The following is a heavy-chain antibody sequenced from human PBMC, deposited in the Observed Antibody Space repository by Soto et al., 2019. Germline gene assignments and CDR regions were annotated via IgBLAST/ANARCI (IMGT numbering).Heavy chain of an antibody. CDR1: GFTFDDYA. CDR2: ISWNSGSI. D-gene: IGHD3-10*01. Sequence: HPGGSLRLSCAASGFTFDDYAMHWVRQAPGKGLEWVSGISWNSGSIGYADSVKGRFTISRDNAKNSLYLQMNSLRAEDTALYYCAKAPSMVWGVMYYFEHWGQGTLVTVPS. CDR3: AKAPSMVWGVMYYFEH. J-gene: IGHJ4*02. V-gene: IGHV3-9*01.